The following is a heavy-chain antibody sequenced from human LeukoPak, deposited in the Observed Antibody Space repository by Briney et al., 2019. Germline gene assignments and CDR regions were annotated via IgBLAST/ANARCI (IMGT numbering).Heavy chain of an antibody. CDR3: AKPRSRVYCSGGSCYLGDAFDI. CDR1: GFTFSSYA. Sequence: GRSLRLSCAASGFTFSSYAMHWVRQAPGKGLEWGGVISYDVSNKYYADSVKGRFTISRYNSKNTLYLQMNSLRAEDTAVYYCAKPRSRVYCSGGSCYLGDAFDIWGQGTMVTVSS. D-gene: IGHD2-15*01. J-gene: IGHJ3*02. V-gene: IGHV3-30*04. CDR2: ISYDVSNK.